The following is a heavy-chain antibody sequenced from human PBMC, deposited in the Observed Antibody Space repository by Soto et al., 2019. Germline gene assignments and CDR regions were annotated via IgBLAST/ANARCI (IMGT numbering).Heavy chain of an antibody. CDR3: AREVVTETTLGYFDF. CDR2: IIPMFDTT. V-gene: IGHV1-69*06. Sequence: QVNLVQSGPEVREPGSSVKVSCKASGGSFSSDAITWVRQAPGQGLEWIGEIIPMFDTTNYAPEFQGRVTITADTATTTVYMEVNRLTPDDTAVYYCAREVVTETTLGYFDFWGQGALVTVSS. D-gene: IGHD2-21*02. CDR1: GGSFSSDA. J-gene: IGHJ4*02.